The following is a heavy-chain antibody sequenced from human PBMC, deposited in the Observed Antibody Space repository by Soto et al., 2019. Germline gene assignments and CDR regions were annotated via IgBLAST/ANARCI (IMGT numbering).Heavy chain of an antibody. V-gene: IGHV1-2*02. CDR1: GDSFNDYY. Sequence: QVQLVQSGAEVRKPGASVTVSCRSSGDSFNDYYIHWVRQAPGQGFEWMGWINPNGGVTKYAQKFQGGVNMTRDTSIRTVYMQLSRLRSDDTAVYYCVRESGGATATLDYYYFYMDVWGTGTTVTVSS. CDR3: VRESGGATATLDYYYFYMDV. D-gene: IGHD5-12*01. J-gene: IGHJ6*03. CDR2: INPNGGVT.